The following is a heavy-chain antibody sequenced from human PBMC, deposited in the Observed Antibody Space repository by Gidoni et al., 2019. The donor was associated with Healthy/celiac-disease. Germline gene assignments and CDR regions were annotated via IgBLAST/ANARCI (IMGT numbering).Heavy chain of an antibody. CDR1: GGSISSSSYY. CDR2: IYYSGST. J-gene: IGHJ6*02. CDR3: ARDLAYYDILTGYYTHYGMDV. D-gene: IGHD3-9*01. V-gene: IGHV4-39*07. Sequence: QLQLQESGPGLVKPSETLSLTCTVPGGSISSSSYYWGWIRQPPGKGLEWIGSIYYSGSTYYNPSLKSRVTISVDTSKNQFSLKLSSVTAADTAVYYCARDLAYYDILTGYYTHYGMDVWGQGTTVTVSS.